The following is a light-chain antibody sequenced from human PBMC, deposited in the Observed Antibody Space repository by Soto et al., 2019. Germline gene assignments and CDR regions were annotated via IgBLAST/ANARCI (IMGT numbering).Light chain of an antibody. Sequence: QSALTQPPSASGSPGQSVTIYCTGTSSDVGGYNYVSWYQQYPGRAPKLMIYEVTKRPSGVPDRFSGSKSGNTASLTVSGLQAEDEADYCCSSYAASNNFYFLCGGGTKLTVL. CDR2: EVT. V-gene: IGLV2-8*01. CDR3: SSYAASNNFYFL. J-gene: IGLJ3*02. CDR1: SSDVGGYNY.